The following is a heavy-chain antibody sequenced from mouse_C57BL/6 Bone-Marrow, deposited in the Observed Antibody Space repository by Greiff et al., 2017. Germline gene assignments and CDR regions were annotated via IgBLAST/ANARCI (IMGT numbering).Heavy chain of an antibody. CDR1: GYTFTSYG. Sequence: VQLQQSGAELARPGASVKLSCKASGYTFTSYGISWVKQRTGQGLEWIGEINPRSGTTYYNEKFKGTATLTADTSSSTAYMELRSLTSDDSAVYFCALYDGYPWYFDVWGTGTTVTVSS. J-gene: IGHJ1*03. CDR2: INPRSGTT. CDR3: ALYDGYPWYFDV. D-gene: IGHD2-3*01. V-gene: IGHV1-81*01.